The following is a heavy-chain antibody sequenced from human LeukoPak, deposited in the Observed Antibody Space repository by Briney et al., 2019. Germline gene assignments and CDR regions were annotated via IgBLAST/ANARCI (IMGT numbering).Heavy chain of an antibody. V-gene: IGHV1-2*06. Sequence: ASVRVSCKASGYTFTGYYMHWVRQAPGQGLEWMGRINPNSGGTNYAQKVQGRVTMTRDTSISTAYMELSRLRSDDTAVYYCARGSYYDSSGYLRIDYWGQGTLVTVSS. J-gene: IGHJ4*02. CDR2: INPNSGGT. D-gene: IGHD3-22*01. CDR1: GYTFTGYY. CDR3: ARGSYYDSSGYLRIDY.